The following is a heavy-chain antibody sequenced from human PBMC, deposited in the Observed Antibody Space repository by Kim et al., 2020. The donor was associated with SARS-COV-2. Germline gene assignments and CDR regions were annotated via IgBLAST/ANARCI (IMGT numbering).Heavy chain of an antibody. Sequence: NYNPSLKSRVTISVDTSKNQFSLKLSSVTAADTAVYYCARLRGYSYGYLYWGQGTLVTVSS. D-gene: IGHD5-18*01. CDR3: ARLRGYSYGYLY. J-gene: IGHJ4*02. V-gene: IGHV4-34*01.